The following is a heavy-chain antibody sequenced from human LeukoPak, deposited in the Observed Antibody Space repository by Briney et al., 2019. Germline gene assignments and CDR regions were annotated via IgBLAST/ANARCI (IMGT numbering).Heavy chain of an antibody. J-gene: IGHJ4*02. CDR1: GFPFSIYA. CDR2: IIGSGGTT. CDR3: AKNYCGGDCYSVYGR. V-gene: IGHV3-23*01. D-gene: IGHD2-21*02. Sequence: GGSLRLSCEASGFPFSIYAMTWVRQAPGKGLEWVSSIIGSGGTTYYADSVKGRFTISRDNSRNTVYLQMNSLRGEDTGVYYCAKNYCGGDCYSVYGRWGQGTLVTVSS.